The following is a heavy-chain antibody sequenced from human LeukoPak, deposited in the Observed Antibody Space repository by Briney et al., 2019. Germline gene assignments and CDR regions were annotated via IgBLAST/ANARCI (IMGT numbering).Heavy chain of an antibody. CDR3: ARCQGPTYYYDSSGAKRSWFDP. CDR2: INHSGST. D-gene: IGHD3-22*01. Sequence: SETLSLTCAVYDGSFSGYYWSWIRQPPGKGLEWIGEINHSGSTNYNPSLKSRVTISVDTSKNQFSLKLSSVTAADTAVYYCARCQGPTYYYDSSGAKRSWFDPWGQGTLVTVSS. CDR1: DGSFSGYY. J-gene: IGHJ5*02. V-gene: IGHV4-34*01.